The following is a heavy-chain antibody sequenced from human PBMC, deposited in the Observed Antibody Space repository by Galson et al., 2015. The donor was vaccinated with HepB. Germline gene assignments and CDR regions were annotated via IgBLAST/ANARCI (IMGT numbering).Heavy chain of an antibody. J-gene: IGHJ3*02. CDR3: ARGPKAPHYYDSSGLGDAFDI. Sequence: SLRLSCAASGFTVSNNYMSWVRQAPGKGLEWVSVMHRGGTTYYADSVEGRFTISRDNSKNTFFLQMNSLRAEDTAVYYCARGPKAPHYYDSSGLGDAFDIWGQGTMVTVSS. CDR2: MHRGGTT. CDR1: GFTVSNNY. V-gene: IGHV3-53*01. D-gene: IGHD3-22*01.